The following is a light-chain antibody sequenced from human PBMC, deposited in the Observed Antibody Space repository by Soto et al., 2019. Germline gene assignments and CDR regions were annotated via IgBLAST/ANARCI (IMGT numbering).Light chain of an antibody. V-gene: IGKV3-11*01. Sequence: RSWLPWERSTLSCRASQTVDGNYLAWYHQKPGQAPRLLIYGASIRAAGIPARFSASGTGTDFTLSISDVQPEDFTVYYCHQRQSWPRTFGQGTKVKIK. J-gene: IGKJ1*01. CDR3: HQRQSWPRT. CDR2: GAS. CDR1: QTVDGNY.